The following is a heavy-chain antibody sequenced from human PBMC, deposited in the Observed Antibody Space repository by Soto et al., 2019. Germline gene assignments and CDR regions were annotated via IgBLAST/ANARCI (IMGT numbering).Heavy chain of an antibody. CDR2: MSYDGSDT. J-gene: IGHJ4*02. V-gene: IGHV3-30*02. Sequence: GGSLRLSCVGSGFIFCNNGMHWVRQTPGKGLEWVAFMSYDGSDTFYADSVKGRFTISRDNSKNTLFLHMGNLRAEDTAMYYCTIVRVADSALDHWGQGTLVTGSS. CDR3: TIVRVADSALDH. D-gene: IGHD3-10*02. CDR1: GFIFCNNG.